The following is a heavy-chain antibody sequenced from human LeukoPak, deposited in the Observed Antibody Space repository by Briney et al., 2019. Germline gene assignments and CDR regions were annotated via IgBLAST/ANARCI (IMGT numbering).Heavy chain of an antibody. J-gene: IGHJ4*02. V-gene: IGHV3-30*03. D-gene: IGHD2-15*01. Sequence: GGSLRLSCAASGFTFSSYSMNWVRQAPGKGLEWVAVISYDGSNKYYADSVKGRFTISRDNSKNTLYLQMNSLRAEDTAVYYCARDLNVVAIDYWGQGTLVTVSS. CDR1: GFTFSSYS. CDR3: ARDLNVVAIDY. CDR2: ISYDGSNK.